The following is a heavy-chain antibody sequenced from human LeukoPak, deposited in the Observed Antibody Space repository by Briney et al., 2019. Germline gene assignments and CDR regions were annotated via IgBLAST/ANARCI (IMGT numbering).Heavy chain of an antibody. CDR3: ARGAAARAPFDY. Sequence: SETLSLTCTVSRFSISSGGYYWRSFRQHPGKGLEWIGYIYYSGSTYYNPSLKSQLTISVDTSKNQFSMKRSSVTAADTAVYYCARGAAARAPFDYWGQGTLVTVSS. D-gene: IGHD2-2*01. J-gene: IGHJ4*02. CDR1: RFSISSGGYY. V-gene: IGHV4-31*01. CDR2: IYYSGST.